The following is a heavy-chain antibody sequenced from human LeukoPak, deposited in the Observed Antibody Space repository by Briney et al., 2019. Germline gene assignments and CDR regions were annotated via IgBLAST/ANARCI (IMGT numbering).Heavy chain of an antibody. CDR1: GFIVSSNY. CDR2: ISGNGGDT. J-gene: IGHJ4*02. D-gene: IGHD2-15*01. Sequence: PGGSLRLSCAGSGFIVSSNYMSWVRQAPGEGLDWVSTISGNGGDTYYADSVKGRFTISRDNSKNTLYLEMNSLRAEDTAVYYCVKTGYCTGGTCRYLDYWGQGTLVTVSS. V-gene: IGHV3-23*01. CDR3: VKTGYCTGGTCRYLDY.